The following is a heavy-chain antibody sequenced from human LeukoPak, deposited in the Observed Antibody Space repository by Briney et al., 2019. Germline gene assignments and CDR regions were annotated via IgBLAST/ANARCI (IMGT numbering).Heavy chain of an antibody. CDR1: GSTFTDYY. D-gene: IGHD3-22*01. CDR2: INPNSGGT. V-gene: IGHV1-2*02. Sequence: ASVKVSCKASGSTFTDYYMHWVRQAPGQGLEWMGWINPNSGGTNFAQKFQGRVTVTRDTSISTAYMELNRLGSDDTAVYYCARAGLWDYSDSSGYHNGAFDIWGQGTMVTVSS. J-gene: IGHJ3*02. CDR3: ARAGLWDYSDSSGYHNGAFDI.